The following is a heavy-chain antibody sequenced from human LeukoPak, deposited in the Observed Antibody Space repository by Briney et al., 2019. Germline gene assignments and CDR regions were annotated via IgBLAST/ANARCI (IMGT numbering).Heavy chain of an antibody. V-gene: IGHV4-59*01. Sequence: TSETLSLTCTVSGGSISSYYWSWIRQPPGKGLEWIGYIYYSGSTNYNPSLKSRVTISVDTSKNQFSLKLSSVTAADTAVYYCARMTTVVTPVDYWGQGTLVTVSS. CDR1: GGSISSYY. CDR2: IYYSGST. CDR3: ARMTTVVTPVDY. J-gene: IGHJ4*02. D-gene: IGHD4-23*01.